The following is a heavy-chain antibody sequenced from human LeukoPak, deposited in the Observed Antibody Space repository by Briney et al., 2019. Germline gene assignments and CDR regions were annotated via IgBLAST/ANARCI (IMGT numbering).Heavy chain of an antibody. CDR1: GGTFSSYA. CDR2: IIPIFGTA. CDR3: ARVLLRLNWFDP. Sequence: SVKVSCKASGGTFSSYAISWVRQAPGQGLEWMGGIIPIFGTANYAQRFQGRVTITADESTSTAYMELSSLRSEDTAVYYCARVLLRLNWFDPWGQGTLVTVSS. V-gene: IGHV1-69*01. J-gene: IGHJ5*02.